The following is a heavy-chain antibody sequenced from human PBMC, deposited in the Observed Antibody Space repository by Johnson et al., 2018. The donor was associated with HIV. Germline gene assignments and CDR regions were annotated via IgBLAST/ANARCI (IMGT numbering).Heavy chain of an antibody. CDR2: ISSDGSNK. CDR3: AKDKRGYSSSWYSAFDI. CDR1: GFTFSSYW. Sequence: QVQLVESGGGLVQPGGSLRLSCAASGFTFSSYWMTWVRQAPGQGLEWVAVISSDGSNKYYADSVTGRFHISRDNSKNTLYLQMNSLRAEDTALYYCAKDKRGYSSSWYSAFDIWGQGTMVTVSS. J-gene: IGHJ3*02. V-gene: IGHV3-30*18. D-gene: IGHD6-13*01.